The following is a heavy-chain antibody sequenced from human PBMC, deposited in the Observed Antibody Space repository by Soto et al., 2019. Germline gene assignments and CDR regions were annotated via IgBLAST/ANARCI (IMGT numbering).Heavy chain of an antibody. D-gene: IGHD6-19*01. CDR3: AKVLEQWLVLGPPLGY. CDR2: ISYDGSNK. Sequence: QVQLVESGGGVVQPGRSLRLSCAASGFIFSGYGMHWVRQAPGKGLKWVAVISYDGSNKYYADSVKGRFTISRDNSKNTLYLQMNSLRAEDTAVYYCAKVLEQWLVLGPPLGYWGQGTLVTVSS. J-gene: IGHJ4*02. CDR1: GFIFSGYG. V-gene: IGHV3-30*18.